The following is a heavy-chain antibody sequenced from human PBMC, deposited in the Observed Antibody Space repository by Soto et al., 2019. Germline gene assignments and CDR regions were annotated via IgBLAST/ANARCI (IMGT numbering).Heavy chain of an antibody. J-gene: IGHJ2*01. CDR2: IFDSGST. CDR3: AREIIPMTPDWYFDL. Sequence: QVQLQESGPGLVKPSQTLSITCTVSGGSISGGVYYWSWIRQPPGKGLEWIGYIFDSGSTYYNPSLKSRSTMIVDTSKNRFSLRRRALTAADTAVYYCAREIIPMTPDWYFDLWGRGTLVTVSS. D-gene: IGHD2-15*01. CDR1: GGSISGGVYY. V-gene: IGHV4-30-4*01.